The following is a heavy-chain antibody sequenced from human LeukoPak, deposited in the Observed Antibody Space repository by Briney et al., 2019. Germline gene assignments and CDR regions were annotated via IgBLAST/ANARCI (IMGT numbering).Heavy chain of an antibody. J-gene: IGHJ5*02. CDR1: GGSISGYY. Sequence: SETLSLTCTVSGGSISGYYWSWIRQPPGKGLEWIGEINHSGSTNYNPSLKSRVTISVDTSKNQFSLKLSSVTAADTAVYYCASIITDLPTWGQGTLVTVSS. D-gene: IGHD1-20*01. CDR3: ASIITDLPT. V-gene: IGHV4-34*01. CDR2: INHSGST.